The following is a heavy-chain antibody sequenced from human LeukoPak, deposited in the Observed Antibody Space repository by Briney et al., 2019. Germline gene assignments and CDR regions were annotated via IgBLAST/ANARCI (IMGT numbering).Heavy chain of an antibody. D-gene: IGHD3-10*01. J-gene: IGHJ5*02. Sequence: GASVKVSCKASGYTFTSYAMHWVRQAPGQRLEWMGWINAGNGNTKYSQKFQGRVTITRDTSASTAYMELSSLRSEDTAVYYCARDRRPYYGSGGYGNWFDPWGQGTLVTVSS. V-gene: IGHV1-3*01. CDR2: INAGNGNT. CDR1: GYTFTSYA. CDR3: ARDRRPYYGSGGYGNWFDP.